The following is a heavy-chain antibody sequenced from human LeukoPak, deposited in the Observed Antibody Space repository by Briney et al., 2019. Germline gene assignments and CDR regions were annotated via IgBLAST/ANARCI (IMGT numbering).Heavy chain of an antibody. J-gene: IGHJ4*02. CDR2: IKQDGSEK. CDR3: ARLGARQMLEY. D-gene: IGHD4-17*01. Sequence: PGGSLRLSCAASGFTFSSYWMSWVRQGPGKGLEWVATIKQDGSEKYYVDSVRGRFTISRDNAKNSLYLQMNSLRAEDTAVYYCARLGARQMLEYWGQGTLVTVSS. CDR1: GFTFSSYW. V-gene: IGHV3-7*01.